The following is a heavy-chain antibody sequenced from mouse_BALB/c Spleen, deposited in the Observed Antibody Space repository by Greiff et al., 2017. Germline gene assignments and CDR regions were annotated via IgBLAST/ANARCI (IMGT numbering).Heavy chain of an antibody. J-gene: IGHJ3*01. CDR3: AREGDGAWFAY. Sequence: EVKLQESGPGLVKPSQSLSLTCTVTGYSITSDYAWNLIRQFPGNKLEWMGYISYSGSTSYNPSLKSRISITRDTSKNQFFLQLNSVTTEDTATYYCAREGDGAWFAYWGQGTLVTVSA. CDR1: GYSITSDYA. CDR2: ISYSGST. V-gene: IGHV3-2*02. D-gene: IGHD3-3*01.